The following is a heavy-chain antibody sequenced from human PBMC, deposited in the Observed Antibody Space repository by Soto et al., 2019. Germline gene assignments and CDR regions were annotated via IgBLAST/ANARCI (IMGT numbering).Heavy chain of an antibody. D-gene: IGHD1-1*01. J-gene: IGHJ5*02. Sequence: GGSLRLSCTASGFTFGDYAMSWFRQAPGKGLEWVGFIRSKVYGGTTEYAASVKGRFTISRDDSKSIAYLQMNSLKTEDTAVYYCTRAGLQRTNWFDPWGQGTLVTVSS. CDR2: IRSKVYGGTT. CDR1: GFTFGDYA. V-gene: IGHV3-49*03. CDR3: TRAGLQRTNWFDP.